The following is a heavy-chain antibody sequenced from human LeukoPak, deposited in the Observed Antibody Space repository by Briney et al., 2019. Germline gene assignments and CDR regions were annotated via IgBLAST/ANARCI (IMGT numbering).Heavy chain of an antibody. CDR2: IKQDGSEK. CDR3: ARAYGVVAAVYHFDY. CDR1: GFTFSSYW. Sequence: GGSLRLSCAASGFTFSSYWMSWVRQAPGKGLEWVANIKQDGSEKYYVDSVKGRFTISRDNAKNSLYLQMNSLRAEDTAVYYCARAYGVVAAVYHFDYWGQGTLVTVSS. D-gene: IGHD2-15*01. V-gene: IGHV3-7*01. J-gene: IGHJ4*02.